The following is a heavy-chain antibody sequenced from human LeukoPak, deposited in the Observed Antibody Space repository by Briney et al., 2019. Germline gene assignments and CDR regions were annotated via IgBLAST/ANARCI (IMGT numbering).Heavy chain of an antibody. D-gene: IGHD6-13*01. CDR3: ARSAIAAAFDY. CDR1: GFTFSSNW. V-gene: IGHV3-7*01. CDR2: IREDGSQK. Sequence: GGSLRLSCAASGFTFSSNWMTWVRQPPGKGLEWVANIREDGSQKNYVDSVKGRFTISRDNAKNSLYLEMNSLRAEDTAVYYCARSAIAAAFDYWGQGTLVTVSS. J-gene: IGHJ4*02.